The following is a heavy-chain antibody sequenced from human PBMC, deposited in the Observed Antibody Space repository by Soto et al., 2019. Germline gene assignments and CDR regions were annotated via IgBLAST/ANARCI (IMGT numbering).Heavy chain of an antibody. J-gene: IGHJ3*02. CDR1: GGTFSSYA. V-gene: IGHV1-69*06. D-gene: IGHD4-17*01. Sequence: SSVKVSCKASGGTFSSYAISWVRQAPEQALEWMRGIIPIFGTANYAQNFQGRVTITADKSSSTAYMELSSLRSEDTAVYYCARTAPYYGDYGQPGDDIWGQGTMVTVSS. CDR3: ARTAPYYGDYGQPGDDI. CDR2: IIPIFGTA.